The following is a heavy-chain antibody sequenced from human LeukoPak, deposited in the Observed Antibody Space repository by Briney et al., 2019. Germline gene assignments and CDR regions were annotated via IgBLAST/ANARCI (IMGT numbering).Heavy chain of an antibody. V-gene: IGHV4-59*11. CDR1: GGSISGHY. CDR2: IYKSGST. Sequence: SETLSLTCTVSGGSISGHYWSWIRQPPGKGLEWIGYIYKSGSTHYNPSLKSRSTISLDTTKNHFSLTLSYVTAADTAVYYCARVQGPYSYGYGVLDYWGLGALATVSS. CDR3: ARVQGPYSYGYGVLDY. J-gene: IGHJ4*02. D-gene: IGHD5-18*01.